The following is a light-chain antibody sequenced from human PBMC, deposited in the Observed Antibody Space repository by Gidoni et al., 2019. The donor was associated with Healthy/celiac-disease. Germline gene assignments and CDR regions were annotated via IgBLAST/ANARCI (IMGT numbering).Light chain of an antibody. Sequence: QSVLTQPPSASGTPGQRVTISCSGSSSNIGSNYVYWYQQLPGTAPKLLIYRNNHRPSGVPDRFSGSKSGTSASLAISGLRSEDEADYYCAAWDDSLNVVFGGGTKLTVL. V-gene: IGLV1-47*01. CDR3: AAWDDSLNVV. CDR1: SSNIGSNY. J-gene: IGLJ2*01. CDR2: RNN.